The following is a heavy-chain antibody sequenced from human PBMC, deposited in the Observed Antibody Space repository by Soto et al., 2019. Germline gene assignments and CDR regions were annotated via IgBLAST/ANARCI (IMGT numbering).Heavy chain of an antibody. CDR3: ARAPPHRGATYYDFWSGYYTDY. J-gene: IGHJ4*02. CDR1: GYTFTSYA. Sequence: ASVKVSCKASGYTFTSYAMHWVRQAPGQRLEWMGWINAGNGNTKYSQKFQGRVTITRDTSASTAYMELSSLRSEDTAVYYCARAPPHRGATYYDFWSGYYTDYWGQGTLVTVSS. CDR2: INAGNGNT. D-gene: IGHD3-3*01. V-gene: IGHV1-3*01.